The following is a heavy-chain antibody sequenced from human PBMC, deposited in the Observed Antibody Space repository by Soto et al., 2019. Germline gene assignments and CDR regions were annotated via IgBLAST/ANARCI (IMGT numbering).Heavy chain of an antibody. V-gene: IGHV3-23*01. CDR2: ISGSVGST. Sequence: AGGSLRLSCAASGFTIDDYAMHWVRQAPGKGLEWVSGISGSVGSTYYADSVKGRFTISRDNSKNTLYLQMNSLRAEDTAVYYCAKDIVVVVAAGHAFDIWGQGTMVTVSS. CDR3: AKDIVVVVAAGHAFDI. CDR1: GFTIDDYA. D-gene: IGHD2-15*01. J-gene: IGHJ3*02.